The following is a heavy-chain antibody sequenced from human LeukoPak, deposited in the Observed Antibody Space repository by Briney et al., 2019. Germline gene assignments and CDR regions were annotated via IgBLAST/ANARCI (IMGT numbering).Heavy chain of an antibody. D-gene: IGHD1-26*01. V-gene: IGHV3-30*02. Sequence: GGSLRLSCAASEFTFSRYGMHWVRQTPGKGLEWVAFIESDESISQYADLVKGRFTISRDNSKNVLYLQMNSLRTEDTAMYYCTKNTGRREGWFDPWGQGTLVTVSS. CDR3: TKNTGRREGWFDP. CDR2: IESDESIS. J-gene: IGHJ5*02. CDR1: EFTFSRYG.